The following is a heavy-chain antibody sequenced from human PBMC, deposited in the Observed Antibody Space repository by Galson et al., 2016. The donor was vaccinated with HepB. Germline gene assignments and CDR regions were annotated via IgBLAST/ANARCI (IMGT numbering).Heavy chain of an antibody. V-gene: IGHV3-48*02. CDR3: AKELVRSAFDL. J-gene: IGHJ3*01. CDR1: GFPLSSSG. D-gene: IGHD3-10*01. CDR2: ISTTVRTI. Sequence: SLRLSCAASGFPLSSSGINWVRQAPGKGLQWLSYISTTVRTIHYADSVMGRFTISRDNAKNLVYLQMDSLTDEDTAVYYCAKELVRSAFDLWGQGTMVTVSS.